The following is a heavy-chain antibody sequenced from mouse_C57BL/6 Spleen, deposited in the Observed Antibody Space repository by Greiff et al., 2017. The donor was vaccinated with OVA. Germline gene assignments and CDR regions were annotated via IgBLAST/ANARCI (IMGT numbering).Heavy chain of an antibody. Sequence: QVQLQQSGAELVKPGASVKLSCKASGYTFTEYTIHWVKQRSGQGLEWIGWFYTGSGSIKYNEKLKDKGTLTANKSSITVYIELSILTSENSAVYFSARHEDHSNYRFAYWGQGTLVTVSA. CDR1: GYTFTEYT. CDR2: FYTGSGSI. CDR3: ARHEDHSNYRFAY. V-gene: IGHV1-62-2*01. J-gene: IGHJ3*01. D-gene: IGHD2-5*01.